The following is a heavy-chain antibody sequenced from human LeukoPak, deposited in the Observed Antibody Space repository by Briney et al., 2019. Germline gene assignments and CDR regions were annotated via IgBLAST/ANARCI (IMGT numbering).Heavy chain of an antibody. CDR3: APYCSGGSCVSD. CDR2: ISYDGSNK. V-gene: IGHV3-30*04. D-gene: IGHD2-15*01. Sequence: PGGSLRLSCAASGFTFSSYAMHWVRQAPGKGLEWVAVISYDGSNKYYADSVKGRFTISRDNSKNTLYLQMNSLRAEDTAVYYCAPYCSGGSCVSDWGQGTLVTVSS. CDR1: GFTFSSYA. J-gene: IGHJ4*02.